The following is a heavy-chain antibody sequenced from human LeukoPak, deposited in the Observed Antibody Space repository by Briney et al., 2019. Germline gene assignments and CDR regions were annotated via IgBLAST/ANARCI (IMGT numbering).Heavy chain of an antibody. V-gene: IGHV3-7*04. D-gene: IGHD4-17*01. CDR1: GFTFSSYW. J-gene: IGHJ6*03. CDR3: ARGFDDYGDYVDYYYYYMDV. CDR2: IKQDGSEK. Sequence: GGSLRLSCAASGFTFSSYWMSWVRQAPGKGLEWVANIKQDGSEKYYVDSVKGRFTISRDNAKKSLYLQMNSLRADDTAVYYCARGFDDYGDYVDYYYYYMDVWGKGTTVTISS.